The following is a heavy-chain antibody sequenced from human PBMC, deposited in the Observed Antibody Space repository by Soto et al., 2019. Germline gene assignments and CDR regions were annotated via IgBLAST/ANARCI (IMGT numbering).Heavy chain of an antibody. D-gene: IGHD6-13*01. Sequence: GGSLRLSCAASGFTFSDYYMSWIRQAPGKGLEWVSYISSGSSDTNYADSVKGRFTISRDNAKNSLYLQMNSLRAEDTAVYYCARGLPVIAAPGTTDYWGQGTFVTVSS. J-gene: IGHJ4*02. CDR2: ISSGSSDT. CDR3: ARGLPVIAAPGTTDY. CDR1: GFTFSDYY. V-gene: IGHV3-11*05.